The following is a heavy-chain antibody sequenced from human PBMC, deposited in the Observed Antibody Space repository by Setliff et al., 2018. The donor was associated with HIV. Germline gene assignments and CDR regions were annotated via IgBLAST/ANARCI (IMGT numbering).Heavy chain of an antibody. CDR3: AKEGNSVDNWLDP. CDR1: GDPIFIGGYY. J-gene: IGHJ5*02. CDR2: IYHTGKN. D-gene: IGHD1-26*01. Sequence: SETLSLTCTVSGDPIFIGGYYWSWIRQHPGGGLEWIGYIYHTGKNYYNPSLQSRIIMSLDMSQNQFSLKLSSVTAADTAVYYCAKEGNSVDNWLDPWGPGTLVTVSS. V-gene: IGHV4-31*03.